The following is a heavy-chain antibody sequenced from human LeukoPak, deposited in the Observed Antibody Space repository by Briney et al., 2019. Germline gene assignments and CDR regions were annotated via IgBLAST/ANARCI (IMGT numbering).Heavy chain of an antibody. CDR2: IYTSGST. CDR3: AKEGSGRLRNWFDP. J-gene: IGHJ5*02. CDR1: GGSFSGYY. Sequence: SETLSLTCAVYGGSFSGYYWSWIRQPAGKGLEWIGRIYTSGSTNYNPSLKSRVTISVDTSKNQFSLKLTSVTAADTAVYYCAKEGSGRLRNWFDPWGQGTLVTVSS. V-gene: IGHV4-59*10. D-gene: IGHD2-15*01.